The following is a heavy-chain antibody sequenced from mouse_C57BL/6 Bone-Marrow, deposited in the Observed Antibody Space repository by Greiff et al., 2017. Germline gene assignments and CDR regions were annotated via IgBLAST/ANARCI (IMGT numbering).Heavy chain of an antibody. D-gene: IGHD1-2*01. CDR3: ARSDYGPWFAY. J-gene: IGHJ3*01. CDR1: GYTFTSYT. V-gene: IGHV1-4*01. CDR2: INPSSGYT. Sequence: VKLVESGAELARPGASVKMSCKASGYTFTSYTMPWVKQRPGQGLEWIGYINPSSGYTKYNQKFKDKATLTADKSSSTAYMQLSSLTSEDSAVYYCARSDYGPWFAYWGQGTLVTVSA.